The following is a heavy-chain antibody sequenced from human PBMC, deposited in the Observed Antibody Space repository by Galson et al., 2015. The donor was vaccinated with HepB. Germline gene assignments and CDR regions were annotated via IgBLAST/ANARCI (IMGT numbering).Heavy chain of an antibody. Sequence: SVKVSCKASGYTFTSYAMHWVRQAPGQRLEWMGWINAGNGNTKYSQKFQGRVTITRDTSASTAYMELSSLRSEDTAVYYCARAGIVVVPAAIVRYYYYGMDVWGQGTTVTVSS. CDR1: GYTFTSYA. CDR3: ARAGIVVVPAAIVRYYYYGMDV. V-gene: IGHV1-3*01. CDR2: INAGNGNT. D-gene: IGHD2-2*01. J-gene: IGHJ6*02.